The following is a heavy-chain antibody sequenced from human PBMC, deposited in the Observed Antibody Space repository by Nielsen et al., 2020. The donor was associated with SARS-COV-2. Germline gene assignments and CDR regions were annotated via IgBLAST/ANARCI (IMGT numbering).Heavy chain of an antibody. CDR2: IKDDGSAR. Sequence: GESLKISCVASGFTFSAYWMNWVRQAPGKGLELVANIKDDGSARYYVDSVKGRFTISKDNAKNSLYLQMHNLRAEDTAVYYCVRDTGAWDFDYWGQGTLITVSS. CDR3: VRDTGAWDFDY. J-gene: IGHJ4*02. D-gene: IGHD1-26*01. CDR1: GFTFSAYW. V-gene: IGHV3-7*01.